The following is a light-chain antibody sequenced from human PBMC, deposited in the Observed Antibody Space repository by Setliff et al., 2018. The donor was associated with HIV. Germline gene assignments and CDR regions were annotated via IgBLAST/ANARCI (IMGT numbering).Light chain of an antibody. CDR3: SAYATSHTYV. J-gene: IGLJ1*01. CDR1: SSDVGANNF. Sequence: QSALTQPASVSGSPGQSITISCTGTSSDVGANNFVSWYQQHPGEAPKLMIPEVSNRPSGVSNRFSGSKSGNTASLTISGLQAEDEAHYYCSAYATSHTYVFGTGTKV. CDR2: EVS. V-gene: IGLV2-14*03.